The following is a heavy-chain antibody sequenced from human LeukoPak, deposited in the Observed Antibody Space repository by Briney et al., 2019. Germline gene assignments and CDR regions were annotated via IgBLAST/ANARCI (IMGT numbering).Heavy chain of an antibody. CDR3: ARVRLADERAWAY. V-gene: IGHV1-2*02. CDR2: ITPKSGDT. D-gene: IGHD3-3*02. CDR1: GYTFSDFY. Sequence: ASVNVSFKASGYTFSDFYIHWVRQAPGQRLEYVGWITPKSGDTYSPQRFQGRVTMTRDAYISTAYMELSSLRSDDTAVYFCARVRLADERAWAYWGQGTLVTVSS. J-gene: IGHJ4*02.